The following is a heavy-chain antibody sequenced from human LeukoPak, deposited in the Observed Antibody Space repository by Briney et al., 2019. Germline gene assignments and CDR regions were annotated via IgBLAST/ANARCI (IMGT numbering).Heavy chain of an antibody. D-gene: IGHD5-12*01. CDR3: ARRWLRTRGFDY. J-gene: IGHJ4*02. CDR2: INHSGST. CDR1: GGSFSGYY. V-gene: IGHV4-34*01. Sequence: SETLSLTSAVYGGSFSGYYWSWIRQPPGKGLEWIGEINHSGSTNYNPSLKSRVTISVDTSKNQFSLKLSSVTAADTAVYYCARRWLRTRGFDYWGQGTLVTVSS.